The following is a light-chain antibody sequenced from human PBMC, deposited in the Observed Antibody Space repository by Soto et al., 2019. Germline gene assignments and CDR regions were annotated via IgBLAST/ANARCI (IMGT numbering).Light chain of an antibody. V-gene: IGKV3-20*01. CDR2: GAS. CDR3: QHFGNSLWT. J-gene: IGKJ1*01. Sequence: TQSPSTLSSSVGDRVTITCRASQNINRWLAWYQQKPGQAPRLLIYGASSRAIHTPDRFSGSGSGTDFTLTISGLEPEDFAVYYCQHFGNSLWTFGQGTKVDIK. CDR1: QNINRW.